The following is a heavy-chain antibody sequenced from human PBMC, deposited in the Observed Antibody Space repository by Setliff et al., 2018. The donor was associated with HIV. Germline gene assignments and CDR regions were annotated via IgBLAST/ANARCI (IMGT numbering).Heavy chain of an antibody. CDR2: INPSSGST. CDR1: GYTFTSYG. J-gene: IGHJ4*02. CDR3: ASARIPTGGTSTSLDF. D-gene: IGHD1-1*01. Sequence: ASVKVSCKASGYTFTSYGISWVRQAPGQGLEWMGIINPSSGSTSYTQMFRGRVTMTRDTSTSTVYMELSGLRSEDTAVYYCASARIPTGGTSTSLDFWGQGALVTVSS. V-gene: IGHV1-46*01.